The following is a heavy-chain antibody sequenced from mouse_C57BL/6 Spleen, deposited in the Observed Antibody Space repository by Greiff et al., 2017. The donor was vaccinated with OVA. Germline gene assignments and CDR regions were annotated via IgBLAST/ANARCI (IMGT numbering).Heavy chain of an antibody. CDR1: GFTFSDYG. V-gene: IGHV5-17*01. CDR2: ISSGSSTI. D-gene: IGHD1-1*01. J-gene: IGHJ3*01. Sequence: EVKVVESGGGLVKPGGSLKLSCAASGFTFSDYGMHWVRQAPEKGLEWVAYISSGSSTIYYADTVKGRFTISRDNAKNTLFLQMTSLRSEDTAMYYCARGDYYGSSGFAWFAYWGQGTLVTVSA. CDR3: ARGDYYGSSGFAWFAY.